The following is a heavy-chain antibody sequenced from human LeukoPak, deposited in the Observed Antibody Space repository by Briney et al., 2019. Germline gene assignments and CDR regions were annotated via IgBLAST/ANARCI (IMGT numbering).Heavy chain of an antibody. CDR2: IYYSGST. V-gene: IGHV4-31*03. D-gene: IGHD3-10*01. Sequence: PSETLSLTCTVSGGSISSGGYYWSWIRQLPGKGLEWIGYIYYSGSTYYNPSLKSRVTISVDTSKNQFSLRLSSVTAADTAVYYCARDGGYGSGSYRFDYWGQGTLVTVSS. J-gene: IGHJ4*02. CDR3: ARDGGYGSGSYRFDY. CDR1: GGSISSGGYY.